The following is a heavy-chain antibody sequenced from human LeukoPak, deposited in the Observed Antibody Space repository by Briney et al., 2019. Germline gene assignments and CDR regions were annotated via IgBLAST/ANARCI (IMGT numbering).Heavy chain of an antibody. J-gene: IGHJ3*02. CDR2: FDPEDGKT. Sequence: GASVKVSCKVSGYTLTEFSMHWVRQAPGKGLEWMGGFDPEDGKTIYAQKFQGRVTVTEDTSTDTAYLELSSLRSEDTAVYYCATALPKVPTFDIWGQGTMVTVSS. CDR3: ATALPKVPTFDI. CDR1: GYTLTEFS. V-gene: IGHV1-24*01.